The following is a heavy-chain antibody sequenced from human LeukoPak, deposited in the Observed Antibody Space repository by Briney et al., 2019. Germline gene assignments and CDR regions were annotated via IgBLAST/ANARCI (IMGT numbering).Heavy chain of an antibody. CDR3: ARARIAVAGTHFDY. J-gene: IGHJ4*02. CDR1: GFTFSSYG. Sequence: PGGSLRLSCAASGFTFSSYGMHWVRQAPGKGLEWVAVIWYDGSNKYYADSVKGRFTISRDNSKNTLYLQMNSLRAEDTAVYYCARARIAVAGTHFDYWGQGTLVTVSS. D-gene: IGHD6-19*01. V-gene: IGHV3-33*01. CDR2: IWYDGSNK.